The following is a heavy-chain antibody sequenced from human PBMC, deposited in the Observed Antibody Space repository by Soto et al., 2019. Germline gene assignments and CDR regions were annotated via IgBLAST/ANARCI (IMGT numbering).Heavy chain of an antibody. CDR1: GFTFSSYA. CDR3: ARDHDSSVGPPNRRAFDT. V-gene: IGHV3-30-3*01. D-gene: IGHD3-22*01. Sequence: HPGGSLRLSCAASGFTFSSYATHWVRQAPGKGLEWVAVISYDGSNKYYADSVKGRFTISRDNSKNTLYLQMNSLRAEDTAVYYCARDHDSSVGPPNRRAFDTWGQGTMVTVSS. J-gene: IGHJ3*02. CDR2: ISYDGSNK.